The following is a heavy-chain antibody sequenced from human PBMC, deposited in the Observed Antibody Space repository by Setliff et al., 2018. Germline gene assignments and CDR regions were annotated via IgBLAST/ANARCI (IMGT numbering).Heavy chain of an antibody. J-gene: IGHJ5*02. CDR3: AREIVTPYITMVRETARGFDP. D-gene: IGHD3-10*01. CDR1: GYTFTSYA. Sequence: ASVKVSCKASGYTFTSYAMHWVRQAPGQRLEWMGWINAGNGNTKYSQKFQGRVTITRDTSAGTAYMELSSLRSEDTAVYYCAREIVTPYITMVRETARGFDPWGQGTLVTVSS. V-gene: IGHV1-3*01. CDR2: INAGNGNT.